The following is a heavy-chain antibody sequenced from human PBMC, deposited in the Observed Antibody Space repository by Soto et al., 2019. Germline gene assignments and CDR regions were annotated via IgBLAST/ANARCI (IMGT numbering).Heavy chain of an antibody. V-gene: IGHV3-7*03. D-gene: IGHD6-19*01. CDR2: IKQDESEK. Sequence: EVQLVESGGGLVQPGGSLRLSCAASGFTFSDYWMSWVRQAPGKGLEWVANIKQDESEKYYVDSVKGRFTIFRDNAKNSLYLLMNSLRAEDTAVYYCARDEGSGWYGLYAFDIWGQGTMVTVSS. CDR3: ARDEGSGWYGLYAFDI. J-gene: IGHJ3*02. CDR1: GFTFSDYW.